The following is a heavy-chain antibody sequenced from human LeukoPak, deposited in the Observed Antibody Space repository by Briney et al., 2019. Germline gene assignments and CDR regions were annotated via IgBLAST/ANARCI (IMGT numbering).Heavy chain of an antibody. J-gene: IGHJ4*02. V-gene: IGHV3-33*06. CDR3: AKGPYSGSPNPFDY. Sequence: GGSLRLSCAASGFIFSSYGMHWVRQAPGKGLEWVAVIWYDGSNKYYADSVKGRFTISRDNSKNTLYLQMNSLRAEDTAVYYCAKGPYSGSPNPFDYWGQGTLVTVSS. CDR2: IWYDGSNK. CDR1: GFIFSSYG. D-gene: IGHD1-26*01.